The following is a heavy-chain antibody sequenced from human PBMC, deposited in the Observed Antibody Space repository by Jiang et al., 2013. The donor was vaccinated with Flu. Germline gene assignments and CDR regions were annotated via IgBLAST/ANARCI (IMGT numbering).Heavy chain of an antibody. CDR3: ARRGDGYNYYFDF. CDR1: FTTVL. J-gene: IGHJ4*02. D-gene: IGHD5-24*01. V-gene: IGHV5-51*01. CDR2: IYPYDSDT. Sequence: FTTVLDRLGAPDARKGLEWMGIIYPYDSDTRYSPSFQGQVTISADKSVSTAYLQWSSLKASDTAMYYCARRGDGYNYYFDFWGQGTLVTVSS.